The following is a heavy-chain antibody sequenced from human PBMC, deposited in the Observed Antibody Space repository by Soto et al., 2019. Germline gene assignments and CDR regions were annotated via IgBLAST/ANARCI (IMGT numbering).Heavy chain of an antibody. Sequence: QVQLVESGGGVVQPGRSLRLSCATSGFTFSNYGIHWVRQAPGKGLEWVAVISYDGSNKYYADSVKGRFTISRDNXKNTVYLQINSLRAEDTAVYYCAKEGIELWSAFDYWGQGILVTVSS. V-gene: IGHV3-30*18. D-gene: IGHD5-18*01. J-gene: IGHJ4*02. CDR2: ISYDGSNK. CDR1: GFTFSNYG. CDR3: AKEGIELWSAFDY.